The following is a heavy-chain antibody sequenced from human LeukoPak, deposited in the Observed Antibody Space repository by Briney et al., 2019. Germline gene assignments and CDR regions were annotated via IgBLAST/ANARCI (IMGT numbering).Heavy chain of an antibody. CDR3: AKDDGWLVREDGFDM. CDR1: GFIFSAYA. Sequence: GGSLRLSCAASGFIFSAYAMTWVRQAPGKGLEWVSGISDGGGNTYYADSVRGRFTISRDNSKNTLYLQMNSLRAEDTAVYYCAKDDGWLVREDGFDMWGQGTMVTVPS. D-gene: IGHD6-19*01. CDR2: ISDGGGNT. V-gene: IGHV3-23*01. J-gene: IGHJ3*02.